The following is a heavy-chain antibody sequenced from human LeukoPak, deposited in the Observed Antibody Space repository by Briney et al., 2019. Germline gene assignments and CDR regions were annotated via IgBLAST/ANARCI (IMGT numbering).Heavy chain of an antibody. CDR3: ARDRGSFPPRAFDI. J-gene: IGHJ3*02. Sequence: SQTLSLTCTVSGGSISSGDYYWSWIRQPPGKGLEWIGYIYYSGSTYYNPSLKSRVTISVDTSKNQYSLLLPFLPAADTAFYSCARDRGSFPPRAFDIWGQGTMVTVSS. D-gene: IGHD1-14*01. CDR2: IYYSGST. CDR1: GGSISSGDYY. V-gene: IGHV4-30-4*08.